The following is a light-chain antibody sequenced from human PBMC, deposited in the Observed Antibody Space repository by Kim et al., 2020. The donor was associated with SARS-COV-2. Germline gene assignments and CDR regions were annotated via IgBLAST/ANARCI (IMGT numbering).Light chain of an antibody. Sequence: SLPDSSPPSSADVGGYHYISWSEHNPSKAHHLMVYDVSNRPSGFSNHFSGSESGNPASLTLSGLEAEDKAEYYCSSYTSSSTLAVFGGGTQLTVL. CDR1: SADVGGYHY. CDR3: SSYTSSSTLAV. J-gene: IGLJ3*02. CDR2: DVS. V-gene: IGLV2-14*03.